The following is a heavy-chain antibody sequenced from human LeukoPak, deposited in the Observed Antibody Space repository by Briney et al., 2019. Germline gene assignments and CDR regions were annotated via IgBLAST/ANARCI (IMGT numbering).Heavy chain of an antibody. CDR3: AHRPYYYDPDAFDI. V-gene: IGHV2-5*02. J-gene: IGHJ3*02. CDR2: IYWDDDK. Sequence: SGPTLVNPPQTLTLTCTFSGFSLRPGGVGVGWIRQPPGKALEWLALIYWDDDKRYSPSLKSRLTITKDTSKNQVVLTMTNMDPVDTAAYYCAHRPYYYDPDAFDIWGQGTMVTVA. D-gene: IGHD3-22*01. CDR1: GFSLRPGGVG.